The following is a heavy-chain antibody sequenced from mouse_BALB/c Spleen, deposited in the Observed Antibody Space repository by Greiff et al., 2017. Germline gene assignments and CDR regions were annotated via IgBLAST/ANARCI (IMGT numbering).Heavy chain of an antibody. V-gene: IGHV5-6-5*01. CDR1: GFTFSSYA. J-gene: IGHJ2*01. D-gene: IGHD1-1*01. CDR3: ARGRDNYGYFDY. CDR2: ISSGGST. Sequence: DVKLVESGGGLVKPGGSLKLSCAASGFTFSSYAMSWVRQTPEKRLEWVASISSGGSTYYPDSVKGRFTISRDNARNILYLQMSSLRSEDTAMYYCARGRDNYGYFDYWGQGTTLTVSS.